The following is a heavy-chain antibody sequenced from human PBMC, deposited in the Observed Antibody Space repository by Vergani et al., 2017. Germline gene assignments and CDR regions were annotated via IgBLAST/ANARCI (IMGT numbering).Heavy chain of an antibody. CDR3: VKDIAASGNYWYFDL. Sequence: QVQLVESGGGVVQPGGSLRLSCIASGFTFRIYGMHWVRQAPGKGLEWVAFIRYDGTKRFYGDSVKGRFTISRDNSQTTVFLQMNSLRADDSAVYYCVKDIAASGNYWYFDLWGRGTLVTVSS. D-gene: IGHD6-13*01. CDR2: IRYDGTKR. CDR1: GFTFRIYG. V-gene: IGHV3-30*02. J-gene: IGHJ2*01.